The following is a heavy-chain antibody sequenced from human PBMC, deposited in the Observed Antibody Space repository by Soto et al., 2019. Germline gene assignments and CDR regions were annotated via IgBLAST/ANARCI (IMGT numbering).Heavy chain of an antibody. CDR3: VGALTYEVPYYYYGMDV. D-gene: IGHD3-16*01. Sequence: QPGGSLRLSCAASGFSFSTYLMSWVRQAPGKGLEWVANIKQGGNEKFYVDSVKGRFTISRDNDKKSLYLQMDSLRVEDTAVYYCVGALTYEVPYYYYGMDVWGQGTTVTVSS. CDR1: GFSFSTYL. J-gene: IGHJ6*02. V-gene: IGHV3-7*01. CDR2: IKQGGNEK.